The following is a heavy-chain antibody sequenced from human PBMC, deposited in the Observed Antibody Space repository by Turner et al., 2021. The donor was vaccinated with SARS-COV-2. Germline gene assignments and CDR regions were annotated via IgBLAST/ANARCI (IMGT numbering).Heavy chain of an antibody. CDR3: ARDHYYDSSGYTLDAFDI. J-gene: IGHJ3*02. V-gene: IGHV3-33*01. Sequence: QVQLVESGGGVVQPGRSLRLPCAASGFTFSSYGMHWVRQAPGKGLEWVAVIFYDVSNKYYADSVKGRFTISRDNSKNTLYLQMNSLRAEDTAVYYCARDHYYDSSGYTLDAFDIWGQGTMVTISS. CDR1: GFTFSSYG. D-gene: IGHD3-22*01. CDR2: IFYDVSNK.